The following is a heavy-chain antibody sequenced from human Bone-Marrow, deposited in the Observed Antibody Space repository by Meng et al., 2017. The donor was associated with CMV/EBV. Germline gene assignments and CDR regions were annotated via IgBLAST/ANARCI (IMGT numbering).Heavy chain of an antibody. CDR2: IRHDGTNK. CDR3: AKDLLLFGGPNAYFDY. V-gene: IGHV3-30*02. Sequence: GGSLRPSCAASGFTFSSYGMHWVRQAPGKGLEWVAFIRHDGTNKFYGDSVKGRFTISRDNSKNTVYLQMNSLRPEETAVYYCAKDLLLFGGPNAYFDYWGQGTLVTVSS. CDR1: GFTFSSYG. J-gene: IGHJ4*02. D-gene: IGHD3-16*01.